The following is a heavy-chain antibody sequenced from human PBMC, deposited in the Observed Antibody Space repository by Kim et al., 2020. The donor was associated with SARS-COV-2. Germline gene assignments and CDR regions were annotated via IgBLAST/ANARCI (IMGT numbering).Heavy chain of an antibody. CDR2: ISYDGSNK. Sequence: GGSLRLSCAASGFTFSSYAMHWVRQAPGKGLEWVAVISYDGSNKYYADSVKGRFTISRDNSKNTLYLQMNSLRAEDTAVYYCAREYSSGWYYYYGMDVWGQGTRVTVSS. V-gene: IGHV3-30*04. D-gene: IGHD6-19*01. CDR3: AREYSSGWYYYYGMDV. CDR1: GFTFSSYA. J-gene: IGHJ6*02.